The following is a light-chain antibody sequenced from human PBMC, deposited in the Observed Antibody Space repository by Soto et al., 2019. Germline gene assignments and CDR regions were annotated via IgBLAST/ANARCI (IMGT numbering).Light chain of an antibody. CDR2: GAS. CDR1: QSVRNN. CDR3: QQYNNWPL. V-gene: IGKV3-15*01. Sequence: ELVLTQSPGILSLSVGKRATDCCRASQSVRNNYLAWYQQKPGQAPXXLIYGASTSATGIPARCGGSWSRNEFIITISSLQSEYAAVYYYQQYNNWPLFGGGTKVDI. J-gene: IGKJ4*01.